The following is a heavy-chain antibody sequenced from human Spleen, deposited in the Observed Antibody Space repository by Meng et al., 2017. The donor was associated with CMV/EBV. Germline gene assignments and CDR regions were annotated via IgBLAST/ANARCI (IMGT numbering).Heavy chain of an antibody. D-gene: IGHD2-8*01. CDR1: GFTFSSYG. CDR3: ARDQGYCTKGICHDGYYYGMDV. J-gene: IGHJ6*02. Sequence: GESLKISCAASGFTFSSYGMHWVRQATGKGLEYVSTISSNGGSTYYAESVKGRFTISRDNAKNSLYLQMSSLRAEDTAVYYCARDQGYCTKGICHDGYYYGMDVWGQGTTVTVSS. CDR2: ISSNGGST. V-gene: IGHV3-64*02.